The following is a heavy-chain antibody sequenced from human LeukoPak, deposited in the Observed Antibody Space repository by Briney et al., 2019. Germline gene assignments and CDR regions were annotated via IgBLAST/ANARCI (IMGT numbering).Heavy chain of an antibody. CDR3: ARRQVIGYGVQPFDY. V-gene: IGHV5-10-1*01. CDR1: GYSFTSYW. Sequence: GESLKISCKGSGYSFTSYWISWVRQMPGKGLEWMGRIDPSDSYTNYSPSSQGHVTISADKSISTAYLQWSSLKASDTAMYYCARRQVIGYGVQPFDYWGQGTLVTVSS. J-gene: IGHJ4*02. CDR2: IDPSDSYT. D-gene: IGHD4-17*01.